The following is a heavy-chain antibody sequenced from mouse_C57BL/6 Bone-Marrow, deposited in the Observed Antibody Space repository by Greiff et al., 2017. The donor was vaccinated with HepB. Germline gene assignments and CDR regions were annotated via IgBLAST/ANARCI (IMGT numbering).Heavy chain of an antibody. Sequence: EVQLQQSGAELVRPGASVKLSCTASGFNIKDDYMHWVKQRPEQGLEWIGWIDPENGDTKYASKFQGKATITADTSSNTAYLQLSSLTSEDTAVYYCTGYLLFAYWGQGTLVTVSA. CDR3: TGYLLFAY. CDR1: GFNIKDDY. D-gene: IGHD2-1*01. CDR2: IDPENGDT. V-gene: IGHV14-4*01. J-gene: IGHJ3*01.